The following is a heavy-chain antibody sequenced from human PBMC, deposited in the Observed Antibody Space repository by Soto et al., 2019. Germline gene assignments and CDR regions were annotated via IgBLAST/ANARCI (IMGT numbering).Heavy chain of an antibody. CDR2: IYYSGST. J-gene: IGHJ3*02. Sequence: ASETLSLTCAVSGGSISSGGYSWSWIRQPPGKGLEWIGCIYYSGSTYYNPSLKSRVTISVDTSKNQFSLKLSSVTAADTAVYYCARHFDATVVDIWGQGTMVTVSS. V-gene: IGHV4-30-2*03. CDR3: ARHFDATVVDI. CDR1: GGSISSGGYS. D-gene: IGHD2-15*01.